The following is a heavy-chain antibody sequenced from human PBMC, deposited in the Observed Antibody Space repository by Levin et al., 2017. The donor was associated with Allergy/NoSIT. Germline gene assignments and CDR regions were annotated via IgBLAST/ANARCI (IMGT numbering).Heavy chain of an antibody. CDR2: ISSSSSYT. CDR1: GFTFSDYY. J-gene: IGHJ3*02. V-gene: IGHV3-11*03. CDR3: ASPYYGSGTDAFDI. D-gene: IGHD3-10*01. Sequence: PGGSLRLSCAASGFTFSDYYMSWIRQAPGKGLEWVSYISSSSSYTNYADSVKGRFTISRDNAKNSLYLQMNSLRAEDTAVYYCASPYYGSGTDAFDIWGQGTMVTVSS.